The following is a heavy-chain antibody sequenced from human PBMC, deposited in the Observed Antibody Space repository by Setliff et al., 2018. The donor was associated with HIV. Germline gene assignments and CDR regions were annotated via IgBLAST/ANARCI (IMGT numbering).Heavy chain of an antibody. CDR1: GFTFTSYG. CDR3: ARDPPSMGFDY. D-gene: IGHD2-2*01. Sequence: ASVKVSCKASGFTFTSYGISWVRQAPGQGLEWMGYFDPQDGKTIYAQKFQGRVTMARDTSISTAYMELNRLRSDDTAVYYCARDPPSMGFDYWGQGTLVTVSS. V-gene: IGHV1-18*01. J-gene: IGHJ4*02. CDR2: FDPQDGKT.